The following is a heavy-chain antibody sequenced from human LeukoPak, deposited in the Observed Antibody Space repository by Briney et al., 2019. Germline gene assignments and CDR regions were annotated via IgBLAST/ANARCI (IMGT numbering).Heavy chain of an antibody. CDR1: GDSVSSNSVT. CDR3: ARRLTQYDCFDP. Sequence: SQTLSLTCAISGDSVSSNSVTWNWIRQSPSRGLEWLGRTYYRSTWYNDYAVSVRGRITANPDTSKNQFSLHLNSVTPEDTAVYYCARRLTQYDCFDPWGQEILVTVSS. D-gene: IGHD2-2*01. J-gene: IGHJ5*02. CDR2: TYYRSTWYN. V-gene: IGHV6-1*01.